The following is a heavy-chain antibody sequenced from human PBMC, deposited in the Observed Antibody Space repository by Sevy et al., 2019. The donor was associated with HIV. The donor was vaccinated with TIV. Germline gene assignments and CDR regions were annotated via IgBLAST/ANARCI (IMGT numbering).Heavy chain of an antibody. CDR2: TYYRSKWYN. D-gene: IGHD7-27*01. CDR3: ARDTKLGMGYYYYYMDV. V-gene: IGHV6-1*01. CDR1: GDSVSSNSAA. Sequence: SQTLSLTCAISGDSVSSNSAAWNWIRQSPSRGLEWLGRTYYRSKWYNDYAVSVKSRITINPDTSKNQCSLQLNSVTPEDTAVYYCARDTKLGMGYYYYYMDVWGKGTTVTVSS. J-gene: IGHJ6*03.